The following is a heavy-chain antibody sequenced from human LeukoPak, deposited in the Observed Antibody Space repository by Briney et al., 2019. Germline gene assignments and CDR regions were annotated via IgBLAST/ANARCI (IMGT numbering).Heavy chain of an antibody. CDR3: ARGVDCSGGSCLFDY. Sequence: KASETLSLTCTVSGGSITNYYWTWIRQPPGKGLEWIGYIHYSGSTNYNPSLKSRVTISVDTSKNQFSLKLSSVTAADTAVYYCARGVDCSGGSCLFDYWGQGTLVTVSS. CDR1: GGSITNYY. D-gene: IGHD2-15*01. V-gene: IGHV4-59*01. J-gene: IGHJ4*02. CDR2: IHYSGST.